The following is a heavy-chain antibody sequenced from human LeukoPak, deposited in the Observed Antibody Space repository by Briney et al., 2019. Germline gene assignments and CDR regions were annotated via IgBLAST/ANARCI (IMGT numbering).Heavy chain of an antibody. V-gene: IGHV4-30-2*01. J-gene: IGHJ4*02. D-gene: IGHD2-2*01. CDR3: ARASSDLDY. Sequence: PSETLSLTCTVSGGSISSGGYYWSWLRQPPGKGLEWIGYIYHSGGTDYNPSLKSRVTISVDRSKNQFSLKLSSVTAADTAVYYCARASSDLDYWGQGTLVTVSS. CDR1: GGSISSGGYY. CDR2: IYHSGGT.